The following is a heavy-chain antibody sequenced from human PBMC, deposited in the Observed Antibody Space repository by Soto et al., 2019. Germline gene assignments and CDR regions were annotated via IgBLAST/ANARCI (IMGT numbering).Heavy chain of an antibody. Sequence: VQLLESGGGLVQPGGSLRLSCAASGFTFSSYAMSWVRQAPGKGLEWVSAISGSGGITYYADSVKGRFTISRDNSKSTLYLQMNSLRAEDTAVYYCAKVPKRGIAVAGTQGMDVWGQGTTVTVSS. V-gene: IGHV3-23*01. CDR1: GFTFSSYA. CDR2: ISGSGGIT. J-gene: IGHJ6*02. D-gene: IGHD6-19*01. CDR3: AKVPKRGIAVAGTQGMDV.